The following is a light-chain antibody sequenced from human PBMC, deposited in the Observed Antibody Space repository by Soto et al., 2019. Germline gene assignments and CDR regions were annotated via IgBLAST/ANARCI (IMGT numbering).Light chain of an antibody. J-gene: IGKJ4*01. CDR3: QQRRAWPRV. CDR1: QSVSSSY. V-gene: IGKV3D-20*02. CDR2: GAS. Sequence: EIVLTQSPGTLSLSPGERATLSCRASQSVSSSYLAWYQQKPGQAPRLLIYGASSRATGIPDRFSGSGSGTDFTLTISRLEPEDFAVYYCQQRRAWPRVFGGGTRME.